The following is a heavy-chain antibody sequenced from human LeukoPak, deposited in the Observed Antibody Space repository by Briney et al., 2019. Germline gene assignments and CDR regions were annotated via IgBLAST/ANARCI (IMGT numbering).Heavy chain of an antibody. CDR1: GYTFTSYG. D-gene: IGHD6-19*01. V-gene: IGHV1-18*01. CDR3: AREATGGWYSSYYFDY. Sequence: ASVKVSCKASGYTFTSYGISWVQQAPGQGLEWMGWISAYNGNTNYAQKLQGRVTMTTDTSTSTAYMELRSLRSDDTAVYYCAREATGGWYSSYYFDYWGQGTLVTVSS. J-gene: IGHJ4*02. CDR2: ISAYNGNT.